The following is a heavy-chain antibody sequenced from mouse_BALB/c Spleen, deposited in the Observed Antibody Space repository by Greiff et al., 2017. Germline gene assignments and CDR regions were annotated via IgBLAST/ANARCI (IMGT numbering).Heavy chain of an antibody. CDR3: ASPAHIYGYGFAWFAY. D-gene: IGHD2-14*01. CDR2: IDPENGNT. J-gene: IGHJ3*01. CDR1: GFNIKDYY. V-gene: IGHV14-1*02. Sequence: EVQLQQSGAELVRPGALVKLSCKASGFNIKDYYMHWVKQRPEQGLEWIGWIDPENGNTIYDPKFQGKASITADTSSNTAYLQLSSLTSEDTAVYYCASPAHIYGYGFAWFAYWGQGTLVTVSA.